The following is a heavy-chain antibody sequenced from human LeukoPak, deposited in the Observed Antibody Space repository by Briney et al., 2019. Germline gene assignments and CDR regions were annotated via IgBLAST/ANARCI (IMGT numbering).Heavy chain of an antibody. CDR3: VKDNVADTCVDCPLGDAFDI. CDR1: GFIFKDYG. V-gene: IGHV3-9*01. Sequence: GGSLRLSCAASGFIFKDYGMNWVRQAPGKGLEWVSSISWVSGFTGYADSVQGRFTISRDNAKNTLFLQMNNLRLEDTALYYCVKDNVADTCVDCPLGDAFDIWGQGTMVTVSS. J-gene: IGHJ3*02. D-gene: IGHD2-21*01. CDR2: ISWVSGFT.